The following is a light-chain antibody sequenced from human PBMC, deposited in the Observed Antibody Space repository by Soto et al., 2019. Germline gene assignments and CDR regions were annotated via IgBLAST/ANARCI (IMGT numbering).Light chain of an antibody. J-gene: IGKJ2*01. V-gene: IGKV1-39*01. CDR3: QQSYITPYT. Sequence: DIQMTQSPSSLSASVGDTVTITCRASQSISVHLNWYQQKPGKVPKLLIYAASNLQSGVPLRFSGSGSETDFALTISSLQPEDFATYYCQQSYITPYTFGRGNKLEVK. CDR2: AAS. CDR1: QSISVH.